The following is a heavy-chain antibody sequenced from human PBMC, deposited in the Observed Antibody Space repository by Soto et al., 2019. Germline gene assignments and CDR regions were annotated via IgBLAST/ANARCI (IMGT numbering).Heavy chain of an antibody. CDR1: GGSISSSSYY. J-gene: IGHJ4*02. D-gene: IGHD2-21*01. CDR3: ARQSAEHIVVVIAIPKDIYFDY. V-gene: IGHV4-39*01. Sequence: QLQLQESGPGLVKPSETLSLTCTVSGGSISSSSYYWGWIRQPPGKGLEWIGSIYYSGSTYYNPSLKSRVTISVDTSKNQFSLKLSSVTAADTAVYYCARQSAEHIVVVIAIPKDIYFDYWGQGTLVTVSS. CDR2: IYYSGST.